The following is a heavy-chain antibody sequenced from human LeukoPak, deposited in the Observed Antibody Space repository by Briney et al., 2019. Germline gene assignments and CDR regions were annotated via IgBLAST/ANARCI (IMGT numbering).Heavy chain of an antibody. D-gene: IGHD3-3*01. CDR2: ISSSSSYI. V-gene: IGHV3-21*01. J-gene: IGHJ4*02. Sequence: SCKASGGTFSSYSMNWVRQAPGKGLEWVSSISSSSSYIYYADSVKGRFTISRDNAKNSLYLQMNSLRAEDTAVYYCARVSGVGEFWSGYFDYWGQGTLVTVSS. CDR3: ARVSGVGEFWSGYFDY. CDR1: GGTFSSYS.